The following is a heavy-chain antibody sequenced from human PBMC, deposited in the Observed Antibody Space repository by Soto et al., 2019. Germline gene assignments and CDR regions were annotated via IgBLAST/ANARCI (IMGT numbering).Heavy chain of an antibody. CDR2: IYYSGSA. D-gene: IGHD6-19*01. CDR3: AREVSPNSRGWYTVLVRWFDP. V-gene: IGHV4-31*03. J-gene: IGHJ5*02. CDR1: GGSISSSDYY. Sequence: NPSETLSLTCTVSGGSISSSDYYWSWIRQHPGKGLEWIGDIYYSGSAYYNPSLKSRVTISLDTSKSQFSLNLSSVTAAVTAVYYCAREVSPNSRGWYTVLVRWFDPWGQGTLVTVSS.